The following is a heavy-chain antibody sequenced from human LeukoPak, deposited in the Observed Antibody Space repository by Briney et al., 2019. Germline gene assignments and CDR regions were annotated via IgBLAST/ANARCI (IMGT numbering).Heavy chain of an antibody. CDR3: AIGDHPGIAVAGYAFDI. CDR2: MNPNSGNT. V-gene: IGHV1-8*01. J-gene: IGHJ3*02. Sequence: VASVTVSCKASGYTFTSYDVNWVRQATGQGLEWVGWMNPNSGNTGYAQKFQGRVTMTEDTSTDTAHMELSSLRSEDTAVYYCAIGDHPGIAVAGYAFDIWGQGTMVTVSS. CDR1: GYTFTSYD. D-gene: IGHD6-19*01.